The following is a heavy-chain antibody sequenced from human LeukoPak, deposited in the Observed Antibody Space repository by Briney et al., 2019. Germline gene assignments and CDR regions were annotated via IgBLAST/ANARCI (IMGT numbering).Heavy chain of an antibody. Sequence: SVKVSCTASGGTFSSYAISWVRQAPGQGLEWMGGIIPIFGTANYAQKFQGRVTITADESTSTAYMELSSLRSEDTAVYYCASGYCSSTSCLSPYYYYGMDVWGQGTTVTVSS. CDR2: IIPIFGTA. CDR3: ASGYCSSTSCLSPYYYYGMDV. CDR1: GGTFSSYA. D-gene: IGHD2-2*01. J-gene: IGHJ6*02. V-gene: IGHV1-69*13.